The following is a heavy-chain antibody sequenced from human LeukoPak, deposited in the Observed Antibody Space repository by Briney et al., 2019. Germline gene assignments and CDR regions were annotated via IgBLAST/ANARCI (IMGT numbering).Heavy chain of an antibody. Sequence: ASVKVSCKASGYTFTSYYMHWVRQAPGQGLEWMGIINPSGGSTGYAQKFQGRVTMTRDTSTSTVYMELSSLRSEDTAVYYCARDRPILNYGSGSYSTDYWGQGTLVTVSS. CDR3: ARDRPILNYGSGSYSTDY. CDR1: GYTFTSYY. CDR2: INPSGGST. D-gene: IGHD3-10*01. J-gene: IGHJ4*02. V-gene: IGHV1-46*01.